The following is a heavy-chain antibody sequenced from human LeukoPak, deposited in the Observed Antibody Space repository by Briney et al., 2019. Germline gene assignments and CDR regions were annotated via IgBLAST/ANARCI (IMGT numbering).Heavy chain of an antibody. CDR3: AKDYYDSSGYALS. V-gene: IGHV3-33*06. D-gene: IGHD3-22*01. Sequence: GGSLRLSCSASGFTFSNYAMTWVRQAPGKGLEWVAVIWYDGSNKYYADSVKGRFTISRDNSKNTLYLQMNSLRAEDTAVYYCAKDYYDSSGYALSWGQGTLVTVSS. CDR1: GFTFSNYA. CDR2: IWYDGSNK. J-gene: IGHJ5*02.